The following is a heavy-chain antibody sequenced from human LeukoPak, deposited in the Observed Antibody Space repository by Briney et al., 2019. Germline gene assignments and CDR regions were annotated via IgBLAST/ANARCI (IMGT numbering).Heavy chain of an antibody. Sequence: ASVKVSCKASGYTFTSYGISWVRQAPGQGLEWMGWISAHSDDTNYVQKFQGRVTVTRDTSTSTAYMELRSLRSDDTAVYYCARDPGGFGDPFDYWGQGTLVTVSS. CDR3: ARDPGGFGDPFDY. CDR1: GYTFTSYG. J-gene: IGHJ4*02. V-gene: IGHV1-18*01. D-gene: IGHD3-10*01. CDR2: ISAHSDDT.